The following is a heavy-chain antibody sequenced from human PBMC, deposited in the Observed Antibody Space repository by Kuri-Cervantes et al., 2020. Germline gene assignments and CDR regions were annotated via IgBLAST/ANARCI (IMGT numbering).Heavy chain of an antibody. CDR3: ARAPYDYVWGSYRYYYYYYMDV. J-gene: IGHJ6*03. CDR1: GGSISSYY. Sequence: GSLRLSCTVSGGSISSYYWSWIRQPPGKGLEWIGYIYYSGSTNYNPSLKSRVTISVDTSKNQFSLKLSSVTAADTAVYYCARAPYDYVWGSYRYYYYYYMDVWGKGTTVTVSS. D-gene: IGHD3-16*02. V-gene: IGHV4-59*01. CDR2: IYYSGST.